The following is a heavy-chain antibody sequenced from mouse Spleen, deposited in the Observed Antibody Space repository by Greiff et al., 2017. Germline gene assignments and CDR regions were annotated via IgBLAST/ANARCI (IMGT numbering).Heavy chain of an antibody. V-gene: IGHV5-6*01. J-gene: IGHJ1*03. Sequence: EVQLVESGADLVKPGGSLKLSCAASGFTFSSYGMPWVRQTPDKRLEWVATISSGGSYTYYPDIVKGRFTISRDNAKNTKYLQMRSMKSEDTAMYYCERQFITTGWGYFDVWGTGTTVTVSS. CDR3: ERQFITTGWGYFDV. CDR1: GFTFSSYG. CDR2: ISSGGSYT. D-gene: IGHD1-1*01.